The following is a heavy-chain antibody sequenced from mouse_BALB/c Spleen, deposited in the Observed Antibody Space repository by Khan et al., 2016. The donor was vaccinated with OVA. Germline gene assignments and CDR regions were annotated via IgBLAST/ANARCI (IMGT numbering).Heavy chain of an antibody. CDR1: GYSFTGYF. V-gene: IGHV1-20*02. D-gene: IGHD6-1*01. CDR2: INPHIGET. Sequence: VRLQQSGPELVRPGASVKISCTASGYSFTGYFMNWVMQSHGKSLEWIGRINPHIGETFYNQRFKDKATLTVDESSSTAHMVLRSLASEDSAVYYCTRIYRSDFDYWGQGTTLTVSS. J-gene: IGHJ2*01. CDR3: TRIYRSDFDY.